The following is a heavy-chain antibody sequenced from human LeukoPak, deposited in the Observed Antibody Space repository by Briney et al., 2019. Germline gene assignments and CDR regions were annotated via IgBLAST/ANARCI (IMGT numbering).Heavy chain of an antibody. D-gene: IGHD3-22*01. Sequence: SVKVSCKASGGSFSSYAISWVRQAPGQGLEWMGGIIPIFGTANYAQKFQGRVTITADESTSTAYMELSSLRSEDTAVYYCARGGYYYGSSGFHFDYWGQGTLVTVSS. CDR2: IIPIFGTA. CDR3: ARGGYYYGSSGFHFDY. V-gene: IGHV1-69*13. J-gene: IGHJ4*02. CDR1: GGSFSSYA.